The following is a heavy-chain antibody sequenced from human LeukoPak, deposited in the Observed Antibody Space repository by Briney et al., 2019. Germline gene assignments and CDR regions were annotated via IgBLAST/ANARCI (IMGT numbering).Heavy chain of an antibody. D-gene: IGHD3-16*01. V-gene: IGHV3-30-3*01. CDR2: ISYGGSNK. J-gene: IGHJ4*02. CDR3: ARPMGDY. CDR1: GFTFSSYA. Sequence: PGGSLRLSCAASGFTFSSYAMHWVRQAPGKGLEWVAVISYGGSNKYYADSVKGRFTISRDNSKNTLYLQMNSLRAEDTAVYYCARPMGDYWGQGTLVTVSS.